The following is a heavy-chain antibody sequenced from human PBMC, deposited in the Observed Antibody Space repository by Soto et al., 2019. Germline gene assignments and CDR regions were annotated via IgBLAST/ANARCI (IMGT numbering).Heavy chain of an antibody. V-gene: IGHV3-53*01. J-gene: IGHJ6*01. CDR1: GVSVSSNY. D-gene: IGHD1-1*01. Sequence: GGSLRLSCAASGVSVSSNYMSWVRQAPGKGLEWVSVIYSGGSTYYADSVKGRFTISRDNSKNTLYLQMNSLRAEDTAVYYCARIEEPDYYYYYGMDVWGQGTTVTVSS. CDR2: IYSGGST. CDR3: ARIEEPDYYYYYGMDV.